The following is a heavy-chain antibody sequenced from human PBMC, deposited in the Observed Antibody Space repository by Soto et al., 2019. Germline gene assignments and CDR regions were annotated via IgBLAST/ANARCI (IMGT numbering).Heavy chain of an antibody. D-gene: IGHD6-13*01. J-gene: IGHJ4*02. Sequence: SGPTLVNPTQTLTLTCTFSGFSLITTGVGVSWIRQPPGKALEWLALIYWYDDKRYSPSLKSRLTITKDTSKNQVVLTMTNMDPVDTATYYCAHRGGAAVGLYYFDYWGQGALVTVSS. CDR1: GFSLITTGVG. CDR2: IYWYDDK. CDR3: AHRGGAAVGLYYFDY. V-gene: IGHV2-5*01.